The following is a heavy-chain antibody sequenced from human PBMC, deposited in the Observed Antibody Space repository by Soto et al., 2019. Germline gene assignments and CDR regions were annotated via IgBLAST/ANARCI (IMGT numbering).Heavy chain of an antibody. V-gene: IGHV3-21*01. CDR3: ARMSGAQQLWYYFDY. Sequence: EVQLVESGGGLVKPGGSLRLSCAASGFTFSSYSMNWVRQAPGKGLEWVSSISSSSSYIYYADSVKGRFTISRDNAKNSLYLQMNSLRAEDTAAYYCARMSGAQQLWYYFDYWGQGTLVTVSS. CDR2: ISSSSSYI. J-gene: IGHJ4*02. D-gene: IGHD6-13*01. CDR1: GFTFSSYS.